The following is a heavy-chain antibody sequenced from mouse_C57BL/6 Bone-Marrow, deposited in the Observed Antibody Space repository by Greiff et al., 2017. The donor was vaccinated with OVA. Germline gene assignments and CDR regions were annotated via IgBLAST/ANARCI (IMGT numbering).Heavy chain of an antibody. CDR2: INPNNGGT. V-gene: IGHV1-26*01. CDR3: ARDSLYYFDY. D-gene: IGHD3-2*01. J-gene: IGHJ2*01. Sequence: EVQLQQSGPELVKPGASVQISCKASGYTFTDYYMNWVKQSHGKSLEWIGDINPNNGGTSYNQKFKGKATLTVDKSSSTAYMELRSLTSEDSAVYYCARDSLYYFDYWGQGTTLTVSS. CDR1: GYTFTDYY.